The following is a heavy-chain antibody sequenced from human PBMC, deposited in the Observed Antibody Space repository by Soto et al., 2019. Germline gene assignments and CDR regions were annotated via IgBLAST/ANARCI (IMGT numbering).Heavy chain of an antibody. CDR2: ISQDGRVK. Sequence: QVQLVESGGGVVQPGRSLTVSCAASGISISTYAMHWVRQAPGKGLEWVAVISQDGRVKYYADSVKGRFTISRDNPKNTLFLQMNSLGADDTAVYYCAGRQQNYYYYGMDVGGQGTTGTVSS. V-gene: IGHV3-30*03. CDR1: GISISTYA. CDR3: AGRQQNYYYYGMDV. J-gene: IGHJ6*02. D-gene: IGHD6-13*01.